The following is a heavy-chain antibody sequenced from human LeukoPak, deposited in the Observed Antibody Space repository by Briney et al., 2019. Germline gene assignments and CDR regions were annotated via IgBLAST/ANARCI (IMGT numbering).Heavy chain of an antibody. V-gene: IGHV3-30*03. CDR1: GFTFSGYG. CDR2: ISYDGSNK. CDR3: ARVREGIFDY. Sequence: PGGSLRLSCAASGFTFSGYGMHWVRQAPGKGLEWVALISYDGSNKNYVDAVRGRFTISRDNSKNTLYLQMNSLRAEDTAVYYCARVREGIFDYWGQGTLVTVSS. J-gene: IGHJ4*02. D-gene: IGHD6-13*01.